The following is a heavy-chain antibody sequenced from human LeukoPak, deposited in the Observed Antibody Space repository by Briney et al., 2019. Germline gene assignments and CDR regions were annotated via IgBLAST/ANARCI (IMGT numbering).Heavy chain of an antibody. V-gene: IGHV3-23*01. J-gene: IGHJ4*02. CDR1: GFTFNSYA. CDR3: AKDLDDYVWGSAFDY. Sequence: LPGGSLRLSCAASGFTFNSYAMSWVRQAPGKGLEWVSAISGSGGSTYYADSVKGRFTISRDNSKNTLYLQMNSLRAEDTAVYYCAKDLDDYVWGSAFDYWGQGTLVTVSS. CDR2: ISGSGGST. D-gene: IGHD3-16*01.